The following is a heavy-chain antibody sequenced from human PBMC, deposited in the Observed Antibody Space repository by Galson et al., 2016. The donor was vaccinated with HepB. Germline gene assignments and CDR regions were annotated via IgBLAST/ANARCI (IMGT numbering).Heavy chain of an antibody. D-gene: IGHD2-2*01. J-gene: IGHJ6*04. V-gene: IGHV3-66*02. CDR1: GFSVTGNY. CDR3: ARGLCGGTSCYGGFYYGMDV. CDR2: LYGIGTS. Sequence: SLRLSCAASGFSVTGNYMTWVRQAPGKGLEWVSVLYGIGTSYYADSVRGRFTISRDDDQNTLFLQMDRLRPEDTATYFCARGLCGGTSCYGGFYYGMDVWGKGTRVIVSS.